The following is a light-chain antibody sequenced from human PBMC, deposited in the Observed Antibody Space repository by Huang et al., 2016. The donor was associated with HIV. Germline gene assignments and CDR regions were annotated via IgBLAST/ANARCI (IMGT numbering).Light chain of an antibody. CDR2: KAS. Sequence: DIQMTQSPSTLSAPVGDRATITCRASQSISSWLAWYQQKPGKAPKLLIYKASSLESGVPARFSGSGSGTEFTLTISSLQPDDFATYYCQQYNSYSWTFGQGTKVEIK. J-gene: IGKJ1*01. CDR3: QQYNSYSWT. CDR1: QSISSW. V-gene: IGKV1-5*03.